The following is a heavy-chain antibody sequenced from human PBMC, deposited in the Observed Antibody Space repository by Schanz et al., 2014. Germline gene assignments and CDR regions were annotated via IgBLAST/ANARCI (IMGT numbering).Heavy chain of an antibody. CDR1: EFTFSSYK. V-gene: IGHV3-23*04. CDR3: ARPRFDYGEVDY. CDR2: ISGSGGST. J-gene: IGHJ4*02. Sequence: EVQLVESGGGLVKPGGSLRLSCEASEFTFSSYKMNWVRQAPGKGLEWVSAISGSGGSTYYADSVKGRFTISRDRFQNTLYLRMSSLRAEDTAVYYCARPRFDYGEVDYWGQGTLVTVSS. D-gene: IGHD4-17*01.